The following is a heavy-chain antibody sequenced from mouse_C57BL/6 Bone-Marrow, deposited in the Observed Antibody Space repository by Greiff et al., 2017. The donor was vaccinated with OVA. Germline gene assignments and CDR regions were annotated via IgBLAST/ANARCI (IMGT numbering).Heavy chain of an antibody. V-gene: IGHV3-8*01. J-gene: IGHJ4*01. D-gene: IGHD2-4*01. Sequence: EVKLEESGPSLAKPSQTLSLTCSVTGYSITSDYWNWIRKFPGNKLEYMGYISYSGSTYYNPSLKSRISITRDTSKNQYYLQLNSVTTEDTATYYCARAGGDYDLYYYAMDYWGQGTSVTVSS. CDR1: GYSITSDY. CDR3: ARAGGDYDLYYYAMDY. CDR2: ISYSGST.